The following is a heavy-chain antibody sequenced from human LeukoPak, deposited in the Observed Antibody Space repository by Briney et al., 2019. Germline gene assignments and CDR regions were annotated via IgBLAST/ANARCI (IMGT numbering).Heavy chain of an antibody. CDR3: ARNYNYYYYYMDV. CDR2: INPGGDNT. Sequence: ASVKVSCKASGYTFTNYYIHWVRQAPGQGLEWMGLINPGGDNTDYAQNFQGRVTMTRDTSTSTAYMELSSLRSEDTAVYYCARNYNYYYYYMDVWGKGTTVTVSS. V-gene: IGHV1-46*01. J-gene: IGHJ6*03. CDR1: GYTFTNYY. D-gene: IGHD1-7*01.